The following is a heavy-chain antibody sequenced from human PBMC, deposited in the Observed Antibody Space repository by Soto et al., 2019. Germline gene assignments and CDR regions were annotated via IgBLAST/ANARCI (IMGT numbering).Heavy chain of an antibody. D-gene: IGHD3-10*01. Sequence: TSETLSLTCSVSGDSINSYYWSWIRQSPGKGLQYLGYISHSEHINYNPSLKSRVTILIDTSKNQFSLKLSSVTASDTAVYYCARAGTRFGADAFDLWGPGTMVTVSS. J-gene: IGHJ3*01. CDR1: GDSINSYY. CDR3: ARAGTRFGADAFDL. V-gene: IGHV4-59*08. CDR2: ISHSEHI.